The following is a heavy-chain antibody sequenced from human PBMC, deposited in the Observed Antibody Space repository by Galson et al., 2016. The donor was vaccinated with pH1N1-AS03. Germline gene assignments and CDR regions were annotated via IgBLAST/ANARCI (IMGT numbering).Heavy chain of an antibody. CDR1: GDSVSSNIDA. CDR2: TYCRSKRYN. J-gene: IGHJ3*02. D-gene: IGHD1-1*01. CDR3: ARGRYSAFDI. V-gene: IGHV6-1*01. Sequence: CAISGDSVSSNIDAWNWIKQSPSGGLEWLGRTYCRSKRYNDYAVSVKSRITINPDTSKNQFSLQLNSVTHEDTAVYYSARGRYSAFDIWGQGTMVTVSS.